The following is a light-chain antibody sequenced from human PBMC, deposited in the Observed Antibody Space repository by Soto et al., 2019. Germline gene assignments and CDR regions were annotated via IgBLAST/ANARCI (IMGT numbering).Light chain of an antibody. CDR3: QQYKSYPWT. CDR2: DAS. J-gene: IGKJ1*01. CDR1: QSISSW. V-gene: IGKV1-5*01. Sequence: DIQMTPSPSTLSASVGDRVTITCRASQSISSWLAWYQQKPGKAPKLLMYDASSLESGVPSRFSGSGSGTEITLNISSLQPDDFATYYCQQYKSYPWTFGQGTKVDIK.